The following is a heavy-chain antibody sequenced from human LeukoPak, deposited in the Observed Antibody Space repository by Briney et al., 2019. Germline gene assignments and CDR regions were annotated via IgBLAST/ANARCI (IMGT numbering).Heavy chain of an antibody. J-gene: IGHJ3*02. CDR3: ARDWPYYYDSSDYYYVSAFDI. Sequence: SETLSLTCTVSGGSISSYYWSWIRQPPGKGLEWIGYIYYSGSTNYNPSLKSRVTISVDTSKSQFSLKLSSVTAADTAVYYCARDWPYYYDSSDYYYVSAFDIWGQGTMVTVSS. CDR1: GGSISSYY. V-gene: IGHV4-59*01. D-gene: IGHD3-22*01. CDR2: IYYSGST.